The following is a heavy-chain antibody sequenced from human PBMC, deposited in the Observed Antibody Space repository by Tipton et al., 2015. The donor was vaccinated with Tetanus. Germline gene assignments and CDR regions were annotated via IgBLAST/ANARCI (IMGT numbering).Heavy chain of an antibody. D-gene: IGHD3-16*01. CDR2: IYYSGST. CDR1: GDSLSNGDYY. V-gene: IGHV4-30-4*01. CDR3: ARDHGITWGGMGYYYGMDV. Sequence: LRLSCTVSGDSLSNGDYYWSWIRQPPGKGLESIGYIYYSGSTYYNPSLKGRVTISVDTSKNQFSLRLSSVTAADTAVYYCARDHGITWGGMGYYYGMDVWGQGTTFTVSS. J-gene: IGHJ6*02.